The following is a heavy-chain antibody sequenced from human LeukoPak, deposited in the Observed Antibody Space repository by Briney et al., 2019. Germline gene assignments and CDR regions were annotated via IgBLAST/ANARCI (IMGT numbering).Heavy chain of an antibody. J-gene: IGHJ4*02. CDR3: TRGAGWLIDY. CDR2: IYHSGST. V-gene: IGHV4-4*02. CDR1: GGSISSSNW. D-gene: IGHD3-16*01. Sequence: PTETLSLTCAVSGGSISSSNWWSWVRQPPGKGLEWIGEIYHSGSTNYNPSLKSRVTISVDKSKNQFSLKLNSLTTADTAVYYCTRGAGWLIDYWGQGILVTVSS.